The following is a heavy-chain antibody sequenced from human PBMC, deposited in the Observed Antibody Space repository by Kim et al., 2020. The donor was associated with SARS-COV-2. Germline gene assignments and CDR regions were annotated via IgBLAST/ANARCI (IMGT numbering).Heavy chain of an antibody. J-gene: IGHJ5*01. CDR1: GGSISSSSYY. Sequence: SETLSLTCTVSGGSISSSSYYWGWIRQPPGKGLEGIGSIYYSGSTYYNPSLKSRVTISVDTSKNQLSLKLSSVTAADTAEYYCARQTYYYDSSGPPSWF. D-gene: IGHD3-22*01. CDR2: IYYSGST. CDR3: ARQTYYYDSSGPPSWF. V-gene: IGHV4-39*01.